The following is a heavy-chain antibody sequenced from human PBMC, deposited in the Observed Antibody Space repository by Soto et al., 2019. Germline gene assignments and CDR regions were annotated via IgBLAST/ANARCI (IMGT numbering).Heavy chain of an antibody. Sequence: EVQLVETGGDLIQPGGSLRLSCAASGFTVSSDSMTWVRQAPGKGLEWISIIYSDNNTDYADSVKGRFSISRDTSKNILMLQMNSQRAEDTAEYYCARHYSAMGVWGQGTTVTVSS. V-gene: IGHV3-53*02. J-gene: IGHJ6*02. CDR1: GFTVSSDS. CDR2: IYSDNNT. CDR3: ARHYSAMGV.